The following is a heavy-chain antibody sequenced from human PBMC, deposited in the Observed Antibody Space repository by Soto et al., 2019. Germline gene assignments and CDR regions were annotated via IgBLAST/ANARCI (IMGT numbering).Heavy chain of an antibody. Sequence: EGQLVNSGGGLVQPGRSLRLSCATSGFNFDDYAMHWVRQAPGKGLEWVSSISWNGGGIAYADSVKGRVTISRDNAKNSLYLQMNSLRTEDTALYYCAKGSRSGWAGDGFDIWGQGTMVTVSS. J-gene: IGHJ3*02. D-gene: IGHD6-19*01. CDR3: AKGSRSGWAGDGFDI. V-gene: IGHV3-9*01. CDR2: ISWNGGGI. CDR1: GFNFDDYA.